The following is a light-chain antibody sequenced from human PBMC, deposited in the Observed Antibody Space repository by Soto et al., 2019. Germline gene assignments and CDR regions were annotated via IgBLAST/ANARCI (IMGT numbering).Light chain of an antibody. CDR3: HQTYTVLWT. Sequence: IQMTQSPSSMSSSVGDRLNITCRASQTIDNFLNWYQQQPGQAPKLLVYAASSLHSGVPSRFSGSGSGTDFTLTISNLQPEDFATYYCHQTYTVLWTFGQGTRVVMK. V-gene: IGKV1-39*01. CDR1: QTIDNF. J-gene: IGKJ1*01. CDR2: AAS.